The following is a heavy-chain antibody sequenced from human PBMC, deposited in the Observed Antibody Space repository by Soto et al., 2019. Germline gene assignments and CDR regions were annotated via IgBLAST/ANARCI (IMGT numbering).Heavy chain of an antibody. J-gene: IGHJ4*02. V-gene: IGHV4-4*02. D-gene: IGHD6-13*01. CDR3: ARARATIAAAAIFDC. CDR2: VYRTGST. CDR1: GGSISTSNW. Sequence: QVQLQESGPGLVKPSGTLSLTCAVSGGSISTSNWWSWVRQPPGKGLEWIGEVYRTGSTNYNPSLESRLPISVDKSKNQSSLKLTSVTAADTAVYYCARARATIAAAAIFDCWGQGTLVTVSS.